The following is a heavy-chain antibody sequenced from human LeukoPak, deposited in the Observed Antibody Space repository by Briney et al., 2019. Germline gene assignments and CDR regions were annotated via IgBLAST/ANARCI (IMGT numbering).Heavy chain of an antibody. CDR1: GGSISSGGYY. D-gene: IGHD6-13*01. CDR3: ARSYSSSWSDAFDI. Sequence: SETLSLTCTVSGGSISSGGYYWSWIRQHPGKGLEWIAYIYYSGSAYYNPSLKSRVTISVDTSKNQFSLKLSSVTAADTAVYYCARSYSSSWSDAFDIWGQGTMVTVSS. J-gene: IGHJ3*02. CDR2: IYYSGSA. V-gene: IGHV4-31*03.